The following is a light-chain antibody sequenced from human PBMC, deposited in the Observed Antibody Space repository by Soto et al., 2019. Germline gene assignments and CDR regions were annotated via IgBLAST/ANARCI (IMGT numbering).Light chain of an antibody. V-gene: IGLV1-44*01. CDR1: SSNIGSKT. J-gene: IGLJ3*02. Sequence: QSVLTQPPSASGTPGQRVTISCSGSSSNIGSKTVNWYQQLPGTAPKLLIYSDNQRPSGVPDRFSGSKSGTSASLAISGLQSEDEDEYYCAAWVDSLNGNWVFGGGTQMTV. CDR2: SDN. CDR3: AAWVDSLNGNWV.